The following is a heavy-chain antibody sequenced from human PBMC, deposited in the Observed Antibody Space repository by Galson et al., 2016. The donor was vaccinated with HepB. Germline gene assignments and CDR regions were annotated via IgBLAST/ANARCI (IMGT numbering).Heavy chain of an antibody. V-gene: IGHV3-23*01. CDR2: IRHNGAT. Sequence: SLRLSCAASGFTFSDHYMDWVRQAPGKGLEWVADIRHNGATYDADSVKGRFTISRDNSKNMLYLQMNSLRVEDTAIYYCGGHGGNSAWGQGTLVTVSS. CDR3: GGHGGNSA. D-gene: IGHD4-23*01. J-gene: IGHJ4*02. CDR1: GFTFSDHY.